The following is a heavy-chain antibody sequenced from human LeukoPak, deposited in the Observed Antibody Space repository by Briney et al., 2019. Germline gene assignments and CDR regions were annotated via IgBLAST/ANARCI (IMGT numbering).Heavy chain of an antibody. CDR2: IYYSGST. D-gene: IGHD3-22*01. V-gene: IGHV4-61*01. J-gene: IGHJ4*02. CDR1: GGSVSSGSYY. Sequence: PSETLSLTCTVSGGSVSSGSYYWSWIRQPPGKGLEWIGYIYYSGSTNYNPSLKCRVTISIDTSKNQFSLKLISVTAADTAMYYCARDRDYYDTSLGYWGQGTLVTVSS. CDR3: ARDRDYYDTSLGY.